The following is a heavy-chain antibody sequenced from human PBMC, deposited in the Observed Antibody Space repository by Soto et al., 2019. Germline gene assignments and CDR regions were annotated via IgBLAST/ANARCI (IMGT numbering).Heavy chain of an antibody. CDR2: IIPIFGTA. Sequence: SVKVSCKASGGTFSSSAISWVRQAPGQGLEWMGGIIPIFGTANYAQKFQGRVTITADKSTSTAYMELSSLRSEDTAVYYCARVGYCSGGSCYDYWGQGTLVTVYS. CDR3: ARVGYCSGGSCYDY. V-gene: IGHV1-69*06. D-gene: IGHD2-15*01. J-gene: IGHJ4*02. CDR1: GGTFSSSA.